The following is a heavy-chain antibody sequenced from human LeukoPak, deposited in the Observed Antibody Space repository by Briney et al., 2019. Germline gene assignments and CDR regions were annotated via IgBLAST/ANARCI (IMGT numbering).Heavy chain of an antibody. J-gene: IGHJ6*03. V-gene: IGHV3-11*01. CDR3: ARDYYGSGSYYTLDYYYMDV. D-gene: IGHD3-10*01. Sequence: GGSLRLSCAASGFTFSDYYMSWIRQAPGKGLEWDSYISSSGSTIYYADSVKGRFTISRDNAKNSLYLQMNSLRAEDTAVYYCARDYYGSGSYYTLDYYYMDVWGKGTTVTISS. CDR1: GFTFSDYY. CDR2: ISSSGSTI.